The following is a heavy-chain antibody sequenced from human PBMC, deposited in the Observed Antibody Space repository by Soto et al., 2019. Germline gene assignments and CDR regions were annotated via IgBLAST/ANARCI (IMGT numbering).Heavy chain of an antibody. CDR2: IYYSGST. J-gene: IGHJ5*02. D-gene: IGHD5-12*01. CDR3: ARVGPSGPPGEMATMLGWFDP. V-gene: IGHV4-61*01. CDR1: GGSVSSGSYY. Sequence: ASETLSLTCTVSGGSVSSGSYYWSWIRQPPGKGLEWIGYIYYSGSTNYNPSLKSRVTISVDTSKNQFSLKLSSVTAADTAVYYCARVGPSGPPGEMATMLGWFDPWGQGTLVTVSS.